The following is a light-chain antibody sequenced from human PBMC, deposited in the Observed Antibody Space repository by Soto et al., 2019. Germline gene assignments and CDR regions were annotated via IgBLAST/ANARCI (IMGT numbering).Light chain of an antibody. Sequence: EIVLTQSPCTLSLSPGARSNLSCRASQSVSSSYLDWYQQKPGKAPRLLIYGASSRATGIPERLSGSGSGTDLTITISRLEPEDFAVYYCQQYGSSTQTFGQGTKVDIK. V-gene: IGKV3-20*01. CDR1: QSVSSSY. CDR2: GAS. CDR3: QQYGSSTQT. J-gene: IGKJ1*01.